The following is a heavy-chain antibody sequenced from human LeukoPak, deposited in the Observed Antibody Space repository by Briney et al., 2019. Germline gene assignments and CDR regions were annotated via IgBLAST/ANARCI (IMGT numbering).Heavy chain of an antibody. V-gene: IGHV1-2*02. CDR3: ARADFIDAGPYVIAP. CDR1: GYTFTDYY. Sequence: ASVKVSCKTSGYTFTDYYIHWVRQAPGQGLEWMEWINTKTGRTSFARTFQGRVTLTRDPSITTVYMDMAWLTSDDTAIYFCARADFIDAGPYVIAPWGQGTLVTVSS. CDR2: INTKTGRT. D-gene: IGHD3-3*01. J-gene: IGHJ5*02.